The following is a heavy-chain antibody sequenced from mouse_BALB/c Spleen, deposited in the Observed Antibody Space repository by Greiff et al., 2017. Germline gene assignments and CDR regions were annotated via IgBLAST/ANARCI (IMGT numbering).Heavy chain of an antibody. J-gene: IGHJ2*01. CDR3: AREGDLGYYGDY. V-gene: IGHV5-6-3*01. CDR2: INSNGGST. D-gene: IGHD2-3*01. Sequence: EVKVVESGGGLVQPGGSLKLSCAASGFTFSSYGMSWVRQTPDKRLELVATINSNGGSTYYPDSVKGRFTISRDNAKNTLYLQMSSLKSEDTAMYYCAREGDLGYYGDYWGQGTTLTVSS. CDR1: GFTFSSYG.